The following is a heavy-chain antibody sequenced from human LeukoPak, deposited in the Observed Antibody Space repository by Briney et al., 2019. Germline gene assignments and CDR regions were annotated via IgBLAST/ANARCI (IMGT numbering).Heavy chain of an antibody. J-gene: IGHJ3*02. D-gene: IGHD3-16*02. Sequence: PGGSLRLSCAASGFTFSSYAMSWVRQAPGKGLEWVSAISGSGGSTYYADSVKGRFTISRDNSKNTLYLQMNSLRAEDTAVYYCAKIPYDYIWGSYRYRDDAFDIWGQGTMVTVSS. CDR3: AKIPYDYIWGSYRYRDDAFDI. CDR1: GFTFSSYA. CDR2: ISGSGGST. V-gene: IGHV3-23*01.